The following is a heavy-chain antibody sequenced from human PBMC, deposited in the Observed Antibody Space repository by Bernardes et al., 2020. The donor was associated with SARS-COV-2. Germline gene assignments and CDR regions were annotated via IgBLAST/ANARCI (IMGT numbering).Heavy chain of an antibody. CDR3: ARHPRISGGSALFDS. Sequence: GGSLMISCKSSGYSLTNSWIGWARQMPGKGLEWMGFIYFDYSETTYRPSFQGQVTISVDKSISTAYLQWSRLEASDTATYYCARHPRISGGSALFDSWGQGTLGTVSS. J-gene: IGHJ4*02. D-gene: IGHD1-26*01. V-gene: IGHV5-51*01. CDR2: IYFDYSET. CDR1: GYSLTNSW.